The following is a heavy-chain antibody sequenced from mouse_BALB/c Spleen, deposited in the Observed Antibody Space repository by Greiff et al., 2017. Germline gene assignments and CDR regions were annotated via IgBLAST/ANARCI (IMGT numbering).Heavy chain of an antibody. Sequence: DVKLVESGGGLVQPGGSRKLSCAASGFTFSSFGMHWVRQAPEQGLEWVAYISSGSSTIYYADTVKGRFTISRDNPKNTLFLQMTSLRSEDTAMYYCARSPAYYGCFDYWGQGTTLTVSS. CDR1: GFTFSSFG. V-gene: IGHV5-17*02. J-gene: IGHJ2*01. CDR2: ISSGSSTI. CDR3: ARSPAYYGCFDY. D-gene: IGHD1-2*01.